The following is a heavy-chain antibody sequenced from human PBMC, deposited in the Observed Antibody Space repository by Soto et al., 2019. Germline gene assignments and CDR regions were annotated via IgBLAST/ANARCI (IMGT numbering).Heavy chain of an antibody. D-gene: IGHD3-22*01. CDR3: AKVLYYYDSSGYYYPFDY. J-gene: IGHJ4*02. CDR2: ISGSGGST. Sequence: PGGSLRLSCAASGFTSSSYAMSWVRQAPGKGLEWVSAISGSGGSTYYADSVKGRFTISRDNSKNTLYLQMNSLRAEDTAVYYCAKVLYYYDSSGYYYPFDYWGQGTLVTVSS. CDR1: GFTSSSYA. V-gene: IGHV3-23*01.